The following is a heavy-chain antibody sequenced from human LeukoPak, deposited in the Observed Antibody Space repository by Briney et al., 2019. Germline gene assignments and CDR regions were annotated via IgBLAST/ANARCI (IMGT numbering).Heavy chain of an antibody. V-gene: IGHV4-59*08. J-gene: IGHJ6*03. Sequence: SETLSLTCTVSGGSTSSYYWSWIRQPPGKGLEWIGYIYYSGTTNYNPSLKSRVTISVDTSKNQFSLKLSSVTAADTAVYYCARGIVVVAQLGFYFYYMDVWGKGTTVTISS. D-gene: IGHD2-15*01. CDR1: GGSTSSYY. CDR3: ARGIVVVAQLGFYFYYMDV. CDR2: IYYSGTT.